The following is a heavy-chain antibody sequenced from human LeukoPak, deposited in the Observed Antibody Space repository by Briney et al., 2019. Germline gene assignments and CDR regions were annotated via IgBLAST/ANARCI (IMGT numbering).Heavy chain of an antibody. Sequence: ASVKVSCKASGYTFTSYYMHWVRQAPGQGLEWMGIINPSGGSTSYAQKFQGRVTMTRDTSTSTVYMELSSLRSEDTAVYYCARVGYYDSSGYYYYYYGMDVWGQGTTVTVSS. J-gene: IGHJ6*02. CDR1: GYTFTSYY. CDR2: INPSGGST. V-gene: IGHV1-46*01. D-gene: IGHD3-22*01. CDR3: ARVGYYDSSGYYYYYYGMDV.